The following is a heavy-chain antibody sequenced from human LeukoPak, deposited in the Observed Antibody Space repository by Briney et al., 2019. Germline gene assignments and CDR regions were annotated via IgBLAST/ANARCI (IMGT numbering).Heavy chain of an antibody. CDR3: ARPAYRGSYYDAFDI. V-gene: IGHV4-39*01. CDR2: IYYSGST. Sequence: SETLSLTCTVSGGSISSSSYYWGWIRQPPGKGLEWIGSIYYSGSTYYNPSLKSRVTISVDTSKNKFSLKLNSVTAADTAVYYCARPAYRGSYYDAFDIWGQETMVTVSS. CDR1: GGSISSSSYY. J-gene: IGHJ3*02. D-gene: IGHD1-26*01.